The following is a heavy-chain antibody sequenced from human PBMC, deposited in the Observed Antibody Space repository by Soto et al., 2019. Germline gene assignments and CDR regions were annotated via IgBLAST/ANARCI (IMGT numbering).Heavy chain of an antibody. CDR3: ARRASIAARHRWFDL. CDR1: GGSISSYY. Sequence: SETLSLTCTVSGGSISSYYWSWIRQPPGKGLEWIGYIYYSGSTNYNPSLKSRVTISVDTSKNQFSLKLSSVTAADTAVYYCARRASIAARHRWFDLWGQGTLVTVSS. J-gene: IGHJ5*02. D-gene: IGHD6-6*01. CDR2: IYYSGST. V-gene: IGHV4-59*01.